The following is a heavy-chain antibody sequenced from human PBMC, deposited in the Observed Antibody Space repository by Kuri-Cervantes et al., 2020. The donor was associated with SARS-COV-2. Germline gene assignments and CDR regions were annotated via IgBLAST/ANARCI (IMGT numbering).Heavy chain of an antibody. V-gene: IGHV3-48*02. CDR3: ARDPSSYGDYVGSYFDY. Sequence: GESLKISCAVSGFTFCSYSMNWVRQAPGKGLEWVSYINSGSSITYYADSVKGRFTISRDNAKDALYLQMSSLRDEDTAVYYCARDPSSYGDYVGSYFDYWGQGTLVTVSS. J-gene: IGHJ4*02. CDR2: INSGSSIT. CDR1: GFTFCSYS. D-gene: IGHD4-17*01.